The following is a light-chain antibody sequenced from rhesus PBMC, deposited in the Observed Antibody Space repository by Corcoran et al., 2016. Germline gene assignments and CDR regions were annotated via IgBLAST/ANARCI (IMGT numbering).Light chain of an antibody. CDR2: CAN. CDR3: QQGYSTPYS. CDR1: QGISSY. Sequence: DIQMSQSPSSLSASVGDRVTITCRASQGISSYLNWYQQKPGKAPKLLIYCANILASGVPSMFSGSGSGTDYTLTISSLQPEDFATYYCQQGYSTPYSFGQGTKVEIK. V-gene: IGKV1-32*03. J-gene: IGKJ2*01.